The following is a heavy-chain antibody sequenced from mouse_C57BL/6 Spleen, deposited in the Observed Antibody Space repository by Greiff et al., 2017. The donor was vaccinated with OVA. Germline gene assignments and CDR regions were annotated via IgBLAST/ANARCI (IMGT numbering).Heavy chain of an antibody. J-gene: IGHJ2*01. D-gene: IGHD2-1*01. Sequence: VKLQESGPGLVQPSPSLSITCTVSGFSLTSYGVHWVRQSPGKGLEWLGVIWRGGSTDYNAAFMYRLSITKDNSKSQVFFKMNSMQDDDTAIYYCAKNGGNYYFDYWGQGTTLTVSS. CDR2: IWRGGST. CDR3: AKNGGNYYFDY. V-gene: IGHV2-5*01. CDR1: GFSLTSYG.